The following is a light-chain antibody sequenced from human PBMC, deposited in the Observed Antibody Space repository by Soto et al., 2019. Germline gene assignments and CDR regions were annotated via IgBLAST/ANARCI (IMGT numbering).Light chain of an antibody. CDR2: GAS. CDR1: QIVSSSY. V-gene: IGKV3-20*01. J-gene: IGKJ1*01. CDR3: QQFGNALWT. Sequence: EVVLTQSPDTLSLSPGERATLSCRASQIVSSSYLAWYQQKPGQAPRLLIYGASSRATGIPDRFSGSGSGTDFTLTISRLEPEYFAMYYCQQFGNALWTFGQGTKVEIK.